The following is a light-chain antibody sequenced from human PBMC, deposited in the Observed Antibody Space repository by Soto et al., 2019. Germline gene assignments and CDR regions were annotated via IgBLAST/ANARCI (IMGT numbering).Light chain of an antibody. CDR2: GAS. CDR1: QSVSSSY. J-gene: IGKJ1*01. V-gene: IGKV3-20*01. Sequence: EIVLTQSPGTLSLSPGERATLSRRASQSVSSSYLAWYQQKPGQAPRLLIYGASSRATGIPDRFSGSGSGTDFTLTISRLEPEDFAVYYCQQYGISPWTFGQGTKVDIK. CDR3: QQYGISPWT.